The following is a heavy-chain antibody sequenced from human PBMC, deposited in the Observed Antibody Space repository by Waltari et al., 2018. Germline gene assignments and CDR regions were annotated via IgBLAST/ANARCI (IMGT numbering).Heavy chain of an antibody. Sequence: QVQLQESGTGLVKPSETLSLTCTVSGGSISNYYGSWIRQPAGKGLEWIGRTYTSGSTAYNPSLKSRVTMSLDTSKNQFSLKMTSVTAADTAVYYCAREEIEKWGTWFDPWGQGILVTVSS. J-gene: IGHJ5*02. D-gene: IGHD3-16*01. V-gene: IGHV4-4*07. CDR2: TYTSGST. CDR3: AREEIEKWGTWFDP. CDR1: GGSISNYY.